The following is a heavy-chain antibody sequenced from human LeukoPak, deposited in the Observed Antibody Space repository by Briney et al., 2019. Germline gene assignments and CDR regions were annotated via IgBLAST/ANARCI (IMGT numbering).Heavy chain of an antibody. CDR1: GMTFRSHW. Sequence: GSLRLSCAASGMTFRSHWMTWVRQTTGKGLEWIGEINHSGSTNYNPSLKSRVTISVDTSKNQFSLKLSSVTAADTAVYYCARLSALRSSIFGGYNWFDPWGQGTLVTVSS. D-gene: IGHD3-3*01. CDR2: INHSGST. V-gene: IGHV4-34*01. J-gene: IGHJ5*02. CDR3: ARLSALRSSIFGGYNWFDP.